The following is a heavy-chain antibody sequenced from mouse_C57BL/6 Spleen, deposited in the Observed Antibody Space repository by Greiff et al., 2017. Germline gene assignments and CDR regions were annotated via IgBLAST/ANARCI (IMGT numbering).Heavy chain of an antibody. J-gene: IGHJ2*01. Sequence: QVQLKESGAELARPGASVKMSCKASGYTFTSYTMHWVKQRPGQGLEWIGYINPSSGYTKYNQKFKDKATLTADKSSSTAYMQLSSLTSDDSAVYYCARETGTFDYWGQGTTLTVSS. CDR3: ARETGTFDY. D-gene: IGHD4-1*01. CDR1: GYTFTSYT. CDR2: INPSSGYT. V-gene: IGHV1-4*01.